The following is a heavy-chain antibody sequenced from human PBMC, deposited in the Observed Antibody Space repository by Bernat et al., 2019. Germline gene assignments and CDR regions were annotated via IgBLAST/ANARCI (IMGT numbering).Heavy chain of an antibody. CDR1: GFTFSSYG. V-gene: IGHV3-30*18. Sequence: QVQLVESGGGMVQPGRSLRLSCAASGFTFSSYGMHWVRQAPGKGLEWVAVISYDGSNKYYADSVKGRFTISRDNSKNTLYLQMNSLRAEDTAVYYCAKGLNSGWAIDYWGQGTLVTVSS. CDR3: AKGLNSGWAIDY. CDR2: ISYDGSNK. D-gene: IGHD6-19*01. J-gene: IGHJ4*02.